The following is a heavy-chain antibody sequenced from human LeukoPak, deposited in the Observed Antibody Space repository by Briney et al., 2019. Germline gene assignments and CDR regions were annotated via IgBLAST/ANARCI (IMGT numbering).Heavy chain of an antibody. D-gene: IGHD5-12*01. CDR2: IYYSGST. CDR1: GGSISSYY. Sequence: SETLSLTCTVSGGSISSYYWSWLRQPPGKGLEWIGYIYYSGSTNYNPSLKSRVTISVDTSKNQFSLKLSSVTAADTAVYYCARGGGGLIVATILPPDYWGQGTLVTVSS. CDR3: ARGGGGLIVATILPPDY. V-gene: IGHV4-59*01. J-gene: IGHJ4*02.